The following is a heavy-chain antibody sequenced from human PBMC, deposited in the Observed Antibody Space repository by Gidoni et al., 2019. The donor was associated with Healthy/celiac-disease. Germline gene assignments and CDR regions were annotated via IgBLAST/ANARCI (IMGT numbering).Heavy chain of an antibody. CDR2: INPNSGGT. Sequence: QVQLVQSGAEVKKPGASVKVSCKASGYTFTGYYMHGVRQAPGQGLEWMGWINPNSGGTNYAQKFQGWVTMTRDTSISTAYMELSRLRSDDAVVYYCARAQNNWNYGTGLTIYYYYGMDVWGQGTTVTVSS. CDR1: GYTFTGYY. CDR3: ARAQNNWNYGTGLTIYYYYGMDV. V-gene: IGHV1-2*04. D-gene: IGHD1-7*01. J-gene: IGHJ6*02.